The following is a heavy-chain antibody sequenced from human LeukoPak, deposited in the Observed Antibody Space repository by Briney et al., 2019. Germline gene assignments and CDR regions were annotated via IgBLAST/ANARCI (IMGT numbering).Heavy chain of an antibody. D-gene: IGHD5-18*01. Sequence: GGSLRLSCAASGSTFDDYTMHWVRQAPGKGLEWVSLISWDGGSTYYADSVKGRFTISRDNSKNSLYLQMNSLRTEDTALYYCAKDMAAMTTQEYYGMDVWGQGTTVTVSS. CDR3: AKDMAAMTTQEYYGMDV. CDR2: ISWDGGST. J-gene: IGHJ6*02. CDR1: GSTFDDYT. V-gene: IGHV3-43*01.